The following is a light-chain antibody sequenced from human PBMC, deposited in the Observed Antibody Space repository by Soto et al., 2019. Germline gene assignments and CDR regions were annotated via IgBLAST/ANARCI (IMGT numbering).Light chain of an antibody. CDR1: QGVSAY. CDR3: QNYYKASHT. J-gene: IGKJ2*01. CDR2: AAS. Sequence: DIQMTQSPSSLSASVGDRVTITCRASQGVSAYLLWYQQRQGTAPKLLIYAASNLLSGVPSRFSGSGSGTKFTPPNSRFQTEDLATYYCQNYYKASHTFGQGTKLETK. V-gene: IGKV1-39*01.